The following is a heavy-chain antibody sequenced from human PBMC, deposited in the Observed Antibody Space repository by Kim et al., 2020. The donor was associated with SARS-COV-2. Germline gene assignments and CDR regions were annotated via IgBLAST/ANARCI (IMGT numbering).Heavy chain of an antibody. CDR2: MNPNSGNT. V-gene: IGHV1-8*01. CDR3: ATSQYYYDSSGYYHPAFDY. D-gene: IGHD3-22*01. Sequence: ASVKVSCKASGYTFTSYDINWVRQATGQGLEWMGWMNPNSGNTGYAQKFQGRVTMTRNTSISTAYMELSSLRSEDTAVYYCATSQYYYDSSGYYHPAFDYWGQGTLVTVSS. CDR1: GYTFTSYD. J-gene: IGHJ4*02.